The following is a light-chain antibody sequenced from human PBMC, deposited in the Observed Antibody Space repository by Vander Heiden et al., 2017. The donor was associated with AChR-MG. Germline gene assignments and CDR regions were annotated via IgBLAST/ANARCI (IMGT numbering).Light chain of an antibody. J-gene: IGKJ3*01. CDR3: QQYNNWPPLT. Sequence: EVVMTQSPASLSVSQGERDTPAYRASQQVCTNLAWYQQKPREAARLLIDGAATRATGSPARFSGSGSGTEFTLTISSLQSEDFAVYYCQQYNNWPPLTFGPGTTVDIK. CDR1: QQVCTN. CDR2: GAA. V-gene: IGKV3-15*01.